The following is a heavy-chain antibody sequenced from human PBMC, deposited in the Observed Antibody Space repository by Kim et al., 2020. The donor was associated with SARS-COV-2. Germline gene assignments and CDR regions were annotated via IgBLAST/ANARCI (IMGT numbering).Heavy chain of an antibody. D-gene: IGHD6-13*01. CDR1: GGSISSYY. J-gene: IGHJ6*03. CDR2: ISYSGST. V-gene: IGHV4-59*08. CDR3: ARHGELSGDSSSWYYRDV. Sequence: SETLSLTCAVSGGSISSYYWSWIRQSPGKGLEWIGYISYSGSTSYNPSLKSRVTMSVDTSKNQFSLKLSSVTAAETAVYYCARHGELSGDSSSWYYRDVWGKGTTATVSS.